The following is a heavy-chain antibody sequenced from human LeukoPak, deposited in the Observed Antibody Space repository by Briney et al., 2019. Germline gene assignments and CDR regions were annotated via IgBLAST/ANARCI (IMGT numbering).Heavy chain of an antibody. Sequence: GGSLRLSCAASGFTFSSYSMNWVRQAPGKGLEWVSSISSSSSYIYYADSVQGRFTISRDNSKNTLYLQMNSLRAEDTAVYYCARGPRGYYYYGMDVWGQGTTVIVSS. CDR2: ISSSSSYI. J-gene: IGHJ6*02. CDR1: GFTFSSYS. V-gene: IGHV3-21*01. CDR3: ARGPRGYYYYGMDV. D-gene: IGHD3-10*01.